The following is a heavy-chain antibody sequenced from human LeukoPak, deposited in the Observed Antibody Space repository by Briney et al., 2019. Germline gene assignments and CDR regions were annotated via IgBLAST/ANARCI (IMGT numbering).Heavy chain of an antibody. D-gene: IGHD5-12*01. CDR1: GGSISSYY. CDR2: IYYSGST. Sequence: NPSETLSLTCTVSGGSISSYYWSWIRQPPGKGLEWIGYIYYSGSTNYNPSLKSRVTISVDTSTNQFSLKLSSVTAADTAVYYCARIRAYSGYLNWFDPWGQGTLVTVSS. J-gene: IGHJ5*02. V-gene: IGHV4-59*08. CDR3: ARIRAYSGYLNWFDP.